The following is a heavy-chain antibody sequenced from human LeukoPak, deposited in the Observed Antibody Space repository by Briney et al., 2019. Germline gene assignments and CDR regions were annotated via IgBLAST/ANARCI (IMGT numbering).Heavy chain of an antibody. CDR1: GFTFSSYE. CDR2: IKRIIDGGTT. J-gene: IGHJ4*02. V-gene: IGHV3-15*01. D-gene: IGHD6-19*01. CDR3: ATESVAVAGLFDY. Sequence: GGSLRLSCAASGFTFSSYEMIWVRQAPGKGLEWVGRIKRIIDGGTTDYASPVKGRFTISRDDSKTPLYLQMTSLKTEDTAVYYCATESVAVAGLFDYWGQGTLVTVSP.